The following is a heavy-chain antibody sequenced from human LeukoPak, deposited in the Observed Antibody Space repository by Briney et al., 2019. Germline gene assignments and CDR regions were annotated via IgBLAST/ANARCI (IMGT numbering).Heavy chain of an antibody. J-gene: IGHJ3*02. D-gene: IGHD2-15*01. CDR2: ILYAGST. CDR1: GYSISSNHW. CDR3: ARVGRPYAFDI. Sequence: SDTLSLTCAVSGYSISSNHWWGWIRQPPGKGLEWIGYILYAGSTYYNPSLKSRVTMSVDTSKNQFSLKLSSVTAADTAVYYCARVGRPYAFDIWGQGTMVSVSS. V-gene: IGHV4-28*03.